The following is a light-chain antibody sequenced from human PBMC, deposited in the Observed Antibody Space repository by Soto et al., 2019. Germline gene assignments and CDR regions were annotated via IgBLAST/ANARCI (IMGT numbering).Light chain of an antibody. J-gene: IGLJ1*01. CDR1: STDVGGYNY. V-gene: IGLV2-14*01. Sequence: QSVLTQPGSVSGSPGQSITISCTGTSTDVGGYNYVSWYQQHPGKAPKLMISDVSNRPSGVSIRFSGSKSGNTASLTISGLQAEDEADYYCNSYSSSTTLYLFGTGTKVTVL. CDR3: NSYSSSTTLYL. CDR2: DVS.